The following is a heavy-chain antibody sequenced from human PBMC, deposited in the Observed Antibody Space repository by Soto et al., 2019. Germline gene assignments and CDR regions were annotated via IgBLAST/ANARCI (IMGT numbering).Heavy chain of an antibody. CDR2: INSDGSST. Sequence: GGSLRLSCAASGFTFSSYWMHWVRQAPGKGLVWVSRINSDGSSTSYADSVKGRFTISRDNARNTLYLQMNSLRAEDTAVYYCARVGPARYGSGSYLYDYWGQGTLVTVSS. CDR1: GFTFSSYW. V-gene: IGHV3-74*01. D-gene: IGHD3-10*01. CDR3: ARVGPARYGSGSYLYDY. J-gene: IGHJ4*02.